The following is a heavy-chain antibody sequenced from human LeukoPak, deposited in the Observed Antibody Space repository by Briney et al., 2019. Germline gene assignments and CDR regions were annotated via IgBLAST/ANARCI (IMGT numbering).Heavy chain of an antibody. V-gene: IGHV4-4*07. CDR1: GGSISTYK. CDR2: IFTSGST. Sequence: SETLSLTCTVSGGSISTYKWSWIRQPAGKGLEWIGRIFTSGSTNYNPSLKSRLTMSLDTPKNQFSLKLSSVTAADTAVYYCARGENYFDPWGQGTLVTVSS. J-gene: IGHJ5*02. D-gene: IGHD4-17*01. CDR3: ARGENYFDP.